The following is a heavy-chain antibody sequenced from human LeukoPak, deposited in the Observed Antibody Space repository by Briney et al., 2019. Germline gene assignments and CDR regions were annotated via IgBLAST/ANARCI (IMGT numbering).Heavy chain of an antibody. V-gene: IGHV3-30*03. D-gene: IGHD7-27*01. CDR2: ISYDGSNQ. CDR3: ARELGTVDY. J-gene: IGHJ4*02. Sequence: GGSLRLSCAASGFTFSGYGMHWVRQTPGKGLEWVAVISYDGSNQYYADSVKGRFTISRDNSKNTMYLQMSSLRAEDTAVYYCARELGTVDYWGRGTLVTVSS. CDR1: GFTFSGYG.